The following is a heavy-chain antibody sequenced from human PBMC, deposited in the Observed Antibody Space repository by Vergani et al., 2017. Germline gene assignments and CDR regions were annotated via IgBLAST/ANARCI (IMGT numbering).Heavy chain of an antibody. V-gene: IGHV1-46*01. CDR3: ARDRSQYYYGSGSYSVNWFDP. CDR2: INPSGGST. D-gene: IGHD3-10*01. J-gene: IGHJ5*02. Sequence: QVQLVQSGAEVKKPGASVKVSCKASGYTFTSYYMHWVRQAPGQGLEWMGIINPSGGSTSYAQKFQGRVTMTRDTSTSTVYMELSSLRSEDTAVYYCARDRSQYYYGSGSYSVNWFDPWGQGTLVTVSS. CDR1: GYTFTSYY.